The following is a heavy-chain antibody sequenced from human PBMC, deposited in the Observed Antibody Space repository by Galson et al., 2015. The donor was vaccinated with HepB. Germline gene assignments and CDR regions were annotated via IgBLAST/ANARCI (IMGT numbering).Heavy chain of an antibody. V-gene: IGHV3-48*01. Sequence: SLRLSCAASGFTFSSYSMNWVRQAPGKGLEWVSYISSSSSTIYYADSVKGRFTISRDNAKNSLYLQMNSLRAEDTAVYYCARGESSSWRYYYYGMDVWGQGTTVTVSS. J-gene: IGHJ6*02. CDR1: GFTFSSYS. CDR2: ISSSSSTI. CDR3: ARGESSSWRYYYYGMDV. D-gene: IGHD6-13*01.